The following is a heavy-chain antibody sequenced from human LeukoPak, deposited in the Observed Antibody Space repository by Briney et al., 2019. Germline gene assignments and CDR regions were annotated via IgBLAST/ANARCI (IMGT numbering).Heavy chain of an antibody. J-gene: IGHJ4*02. CDR1: GGSISSSSYY. D-gene: IGHD6-6*01. CDR2: IYYSGST. V-gene: IGHV4-39*01. Sequence: SETLSLTCTASGGSISSSSYYWGWIRQPPGKGLEWIGSIYYSGSTYYNPSLKSRVTISVDTSKNQFSLKLSSVTAADTAVYYCARRYSSSTFDYWGQGTLVTVSS. CDR3: ARRYSSSTFDY.